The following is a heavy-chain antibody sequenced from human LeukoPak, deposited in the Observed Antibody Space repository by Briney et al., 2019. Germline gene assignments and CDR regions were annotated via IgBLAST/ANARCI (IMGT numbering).Heavy chain of an antibody. CDR3: ARVSPWSSSWYYFDY. D-gene: IGHD6-13*01. J-gene: IGHJ4*02. CDR1: GGSISSYY. CDR2: IYYSGST. Sequence: SETLSLTCTVSGGSISSYYWSWIRQPPGKGLEWIGYIYYSGSTNYNPSLKSRVTISVDTSKNQFSLKLSSVTAADAAVYYCARVSPWSSSWYYFDYWGQGTLVTVSS. V-gene: IGHV4-59*01.